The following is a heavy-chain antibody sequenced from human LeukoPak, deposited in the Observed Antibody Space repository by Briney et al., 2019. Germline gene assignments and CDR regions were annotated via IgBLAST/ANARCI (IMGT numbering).Heavy chain of an antibody. CDR3: ATRRDSSWYVYFDY. Sequence: PGGSLRLSCAASGFTFNNYAMSWVRQAPGKGLEWVSAISGSGGSTYYADSVKGRFTISRDNSKNTLCLQMNSLRAEDTAVYYCATRRDSSWYVYFDYWGQGTLVTASS. CDR2: ISGSGGST. D-gene: IGHD6-13*01. CDR1: GFTFNNYA. V-gene: IGHV3-23*01. J-gene: IGHJ4*02.